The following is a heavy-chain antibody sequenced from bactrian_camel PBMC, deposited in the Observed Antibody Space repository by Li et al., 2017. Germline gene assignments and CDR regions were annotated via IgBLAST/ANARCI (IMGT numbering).Heavy chain of an antibody. CDR1: GYSYRSYC. CDR2: IDNLSGTS. Sequence: VQLVESGGGSVQAGGSLKLSCRVRGYSYRSYCVGWFRQTPGKEREGIAAIDNLSGTSYADSVKGRFTVSLDNGKNTLYLEMDDLKPEDTAVYYCVTGLHYSQTLAPDFQHWGLGTQVTVS. CDR3: VTGLHYSQTLAPDFQH. V-gene: IGHV3S1*01. J-gene: IGHJ4*01. D-gene: IGHD2*01.